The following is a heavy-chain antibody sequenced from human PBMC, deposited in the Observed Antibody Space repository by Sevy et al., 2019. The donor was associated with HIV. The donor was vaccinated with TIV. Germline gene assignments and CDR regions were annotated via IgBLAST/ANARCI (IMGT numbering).Heavy chain of an antibody. D-gene: IGHD4-17*01. V-gene: IGHV4-34*01. CDR2: FNHGGGA. CDR3: AGGDYGLIDY. J-gene: IGHJ4*02. Sequence: SETLSLTCGVFSGSFSGHYWTWIRQPPGKGLEWIGGFNHGGGASYNPSLRSRVTISLDTSKNELSLRLNSVTAAETAIYHCAGGDYGLIDYWGPGTLVTVSS. CDR1: SGSFSGHY.